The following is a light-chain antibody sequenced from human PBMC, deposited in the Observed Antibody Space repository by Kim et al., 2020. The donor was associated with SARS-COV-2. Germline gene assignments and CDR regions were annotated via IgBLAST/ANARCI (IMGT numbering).Light chain of an antibody. CDR2: EDN. CDR3: QSYDSSSHWV. J-gene: IGLJ3*02. V-gene: IGLV6-57*03. CDR1: IGSIASNY. Sequence: KTVTRSCTRSIGSIASNYVQWYQQRPGSAPTTVIYEDNQRPSGVPDRFSGSIDSSSNSASLTISGLKTEDEADYYCQSYDSSSHWVFGGGTQLTVL.